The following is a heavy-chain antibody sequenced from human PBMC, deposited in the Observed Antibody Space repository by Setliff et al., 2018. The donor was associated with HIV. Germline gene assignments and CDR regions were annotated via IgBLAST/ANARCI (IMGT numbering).Heavy chain of an antibody. D-gene: IGHD3-10*01. CDR1: GGTFNTHA. CDR3: ARHHFDSNSYYRPPFDS. V-gene: IGHV1-69*10. CDR2: IIPVRGLA. Sequence: SVKVSCKASGGTFNTHAFSWVRQAPGQGLEWMGGIIPVRGLANYARNFQGRVTITADTSTNTAYLEVVSLRSEDTAIYYCARHHFDSNSYYRPPFDSWGEGTPVTVSS. J-gene: IGHJ5*01.